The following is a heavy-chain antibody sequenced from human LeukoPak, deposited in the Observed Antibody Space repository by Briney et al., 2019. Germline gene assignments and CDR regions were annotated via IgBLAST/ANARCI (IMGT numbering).Heavy chain of an antibody. CDR1: GGTFSSYA. CDR2: IIPILGIA. V-gene: IGHV1-69*04. Sequence: GASVKVSCKASGGTFSSYAISWVRQAPGQGLEWMGRIIPILGIANYAQRFQGRVTITADKSTSTAYMELSSLRSEDTAVYYCARHGVVDIVATICTWFDPWGQGTLVTVSS. CDR3: ARHGVVDIVATICTWFDP. D-gene: IGHD5-12*01. J-gene: IGHJ5*02.